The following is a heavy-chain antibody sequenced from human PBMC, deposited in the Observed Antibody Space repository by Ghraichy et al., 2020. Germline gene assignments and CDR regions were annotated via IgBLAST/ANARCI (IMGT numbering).Heavy chain of an antibody. CDR1: GGSIRNYY. D-gene: IGHD1-26*01. V-gene: IGHV4-59*08. CDR2: IYYSGST. J-gene: IGHJ4*02. Sequence: SQTLSLTCTVSGGSIRNYYWSWIRQPPGKGLEWIGYIYYSGSTYYNPALKSRVTISVDTSKEQFSLRLSSVTAADTAVYYCARGRWELPYWGQGTLVTVSS. CDR3: ARGRWELPY.